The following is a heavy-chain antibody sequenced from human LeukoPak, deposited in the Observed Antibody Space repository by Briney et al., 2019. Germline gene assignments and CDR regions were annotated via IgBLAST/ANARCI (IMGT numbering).Heavy chain of an antibody. J-gene: IGHJ5*02. D-gene: IGHD6-13*01. CDR1: GFTFSNFW. CDR2: INTDGSYI. V-gene: IGHV3-74*01. CDR3: ARVPATGSWFDH. Sequence: PGGSLTLSCAASGFTFSNFWMHWARQAPGKGVVWVSRINTDGSYISYADSVKGRFSISRDNAKNTLYLQMNRLRAEDTAVYYCARVPATGSWFDHWGQGTLVTVSS.